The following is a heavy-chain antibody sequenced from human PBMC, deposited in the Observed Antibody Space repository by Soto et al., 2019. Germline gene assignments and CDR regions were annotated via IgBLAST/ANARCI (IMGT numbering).Heavy chain of an antibody. CDR1: GYSFTSYW. V-gene: IGHV5-51*01. Sequence: GESLKISCKGSGYSFTSYWIGWVRQMPGKGLEWMGIIYPGDSDTRYRPSFQGQVTISADKSISTAYLQWSSLKASDTAMYYCARRRNVLRYFDWLLGPFDYWGQGTLVTVSS. CDR3: ARRRNVLRYFDWLLGPFDY. D-gene: IGHD3-9*01. J-gene: IGHJ4*02. CDR2: IYPGDSDT.